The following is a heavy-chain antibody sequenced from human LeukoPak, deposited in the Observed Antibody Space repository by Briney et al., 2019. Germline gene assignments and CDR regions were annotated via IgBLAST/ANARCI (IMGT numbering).Heavy chain of an antibody. V-gene: IGHV3-53*01. J-gene: IGHJ5*02. CDR3: ARSHNWNYVWDWFDP. CDR1: GFTVSSNY. D-gene: IGHD1-7*01. Sequence: PGGSLRLPCAASGFTVSSNYMSWVPQPPGKGLEWVSVIYSGGTTYYADSVKGRFTISRDNSKNTLYLQMSSLRAEDTAVYYCARSHNWNYVWDWFDPWGQGTLVTVSS. CDR2: IYSGGTT.